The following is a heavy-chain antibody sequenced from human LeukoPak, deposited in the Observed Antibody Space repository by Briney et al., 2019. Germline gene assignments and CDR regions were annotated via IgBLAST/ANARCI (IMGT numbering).Heavy chain of an antibody. V-gene: IGHV5-51*01. J-gene: IGHJ5*02. D-gene: IGHD1-1*01. CDR1: GCTFTDYW. Sequence: GESLKISCKASGCTFTDYWIGWVRQMPGRGPEWMAIIYPGDSDTRYSPSFQGQVTISADKSINTAYLQWSSLTASDTAMYYCAREHAKGYSWFDPWGQGTLVTVSS. CDR3: AREHAKGYSWFDP. CDR2: IYPGDSDT.